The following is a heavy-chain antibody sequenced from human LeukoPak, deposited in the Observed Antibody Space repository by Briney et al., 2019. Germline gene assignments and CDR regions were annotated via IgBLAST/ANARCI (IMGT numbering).Heavy chain of an antibody. CDR3: ARDPAADAY. V-gene: IGHV3-21*01. D-gene: IGHD6-13*01. Sequence: PGGSLRLSCAASGFTFSTYNMNWVRQAPGKGLEWVSSITSSSIYTYYADSVKGRFTISRDNAKNSLYLQMNSLRAEDTAVHYCARDPAADAYWGQGTLVTVSS. CDR1: GFTFSTYN. CDR2: ITSSSIYT. J-gene: IGHJ4*02.